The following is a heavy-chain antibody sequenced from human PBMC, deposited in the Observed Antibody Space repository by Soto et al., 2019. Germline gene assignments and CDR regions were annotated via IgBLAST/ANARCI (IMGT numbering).Heavy chain of an antibody. CDR2: MTPNSGNT. CDR3: ARNLYNTGSFDH. V-gene: IGHV1-8*02. Sequence: QVQLVQSGAEVKKPGASVKVSCKASGYTFTDYDINWVRQATGQGLEWMGWMTPNSGNTGYAQKSQGRVTMTRDTSRSTAYMELNSLTSEDTAVYYCARNLYNTGSFDHWGQGTLVTVSS. J-gene: IGHJ4*02. CDR1: GYTFTDYD. D-gene: IGHD3-10*01.